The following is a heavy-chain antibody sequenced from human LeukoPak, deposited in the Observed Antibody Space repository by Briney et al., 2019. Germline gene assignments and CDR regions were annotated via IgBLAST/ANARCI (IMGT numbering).Heavy chain of an antibody. CDR3: ASFLKLSEAYYFDY. Sequence: SETLSLTCTVSVCSISSYYWRWMPQPPGKGLEGIGYIYYSGSTNYNPFLKSRVTISVDTSKNQFSLKVSSVTAEDTAVYYCASFLKLSEAYYFDYWGQGTLVTVSS. CDR1: VCSISSYY. J-gene: IGHJ4*02. V-gene: IGHV4-59*01. CDR2: IYYSGST. D-gene: IGHD1-7*01.